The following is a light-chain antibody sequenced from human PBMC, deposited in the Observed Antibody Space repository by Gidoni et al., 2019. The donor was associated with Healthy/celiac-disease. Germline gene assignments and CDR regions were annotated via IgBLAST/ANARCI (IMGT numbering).Light chain of an antibody. CDR2: AAS. Sequence: DIQRTQSPSSLSASVGDRVTITCRASQSISSYLNWYQQKPGKAPKLLIYAASSLQSGVPSRFSGSGSGTDFTLTISSLQPEDFATYYCQPSYSTPPTFGQGTKVEIK. CDR1: QSISSY. J-gene: IGKJ1*01. CDR3: QPSYSTPPT. V-gene: IGKV1-39*01.